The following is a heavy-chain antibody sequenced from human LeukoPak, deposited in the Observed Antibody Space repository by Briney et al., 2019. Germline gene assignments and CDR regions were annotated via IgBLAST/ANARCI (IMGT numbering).Heavy chain of an antibody. Sequence: SETLSLTCTVSGGSISSYYWRWIRQPPGKGLEWIGYIYYSGSTNYNPSLKSRVTISVDTSKNQFSLKLSSVTAADTAVYYCARQGYAFDIWGQGTMVTVSS. CDR3: ARQGYAFDI. V-gene: IGHV4-59*08. CDR2: IYYSGST. J-gene: IGHJ3*02. CDR1: GGSISSYY.